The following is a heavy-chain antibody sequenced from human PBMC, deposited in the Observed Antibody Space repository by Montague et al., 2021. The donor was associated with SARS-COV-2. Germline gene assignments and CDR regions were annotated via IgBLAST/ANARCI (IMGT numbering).Heavy chain of an antibody. V-gene: IGHV4-4*02. CDR1: GGSISSSNW. CDR3: ARMALASSSSDFDY. D-gene: IGHD6-6*01. CDR2: IYHSGST. Sequence: SETRSLTCAVSGGSISSSNWWSWVRQPPGKGLEWIGEIYHSGSTXYNPSLKSRVTISVDKSKNQFSLKLSSVTAADTAVYYCARMALASSSSDFDYWGQGTLVTVSS. J-gene: IGHJ4*02.